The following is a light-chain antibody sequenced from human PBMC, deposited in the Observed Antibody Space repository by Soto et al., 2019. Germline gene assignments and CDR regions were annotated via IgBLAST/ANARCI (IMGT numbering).Light chain of an antibody. CDR2: GVS. CDR1: QSVRSDY. Sequence: EIVLTQSPDTLSLSPGQRATLSCRASQSVRSDYFAWYQQKPGQAPRVIIFGVSTRATGVPDRFSGSGSGTDLTLTSSRLEPEDFALYYCQQYGNSPLTFGGGTKVEIK. J-gene: IGKJ4*01. V-gene: IGKV3-20*01. CDR3: QQYGNSPLT.